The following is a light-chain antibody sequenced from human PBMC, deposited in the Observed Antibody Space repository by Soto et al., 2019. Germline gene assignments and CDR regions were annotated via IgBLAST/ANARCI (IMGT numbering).Light chain of an antibody. CDR1: QSVSSN. CDR2: GAS. Sequence: EIVMTQSPATLSVSPGERATLSCRASQSVSSNLAWYQQKPGQGPRLLIHGASTRATGIPARFSGSGSGTGFTLTISSLQSEDFAVYYCQQYNNWPMTFGPGTKVDIK. CDR3: QQYNNWPMT. V-gene: IGKV3-15*01. J-gene: IGKJ3*01.